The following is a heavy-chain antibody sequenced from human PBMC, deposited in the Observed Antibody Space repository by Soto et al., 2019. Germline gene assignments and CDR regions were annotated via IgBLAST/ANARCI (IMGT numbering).Heavy chain of an antibody. CDR1: GGSISSGGYY. CDR2: IYYSGST. Sequence: SETLSLTCTVSGGSISSGGYYWSWIRQHPGKGLEWIGYIYYSGSTYYNPSLKSRVTISVDTSKNQFSLKLSSVTAADTAVYYCARHYRAVSSSSPFDYWGQGTLVTVSS. CDR3: ARHYRAVSSSSPFDY. V-gene: IGHV4-31*03. J-gene: IGHJ4*02. D-gene: IGHD6-6*01.